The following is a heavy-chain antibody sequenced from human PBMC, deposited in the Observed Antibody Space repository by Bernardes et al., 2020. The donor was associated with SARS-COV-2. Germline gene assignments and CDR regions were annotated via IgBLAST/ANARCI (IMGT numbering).Heavy chain of an antibody. J-gene: IGHJ4*01. CDR2: IYYSGNT. Sequence: SETLSLTCTVSGGSISSYYWSWIRQPPGKGLEWIGYIYYSGNTNYNPSLKSRVTISVDTSKNQFSLKLSSVTAADTAVYYCARASSARFLEWSYHDYWG. V-gene: IGHV4-59*01. D-gene: IGHD3-3*01. CDR1: GGSISSYY. CDR3: ARASSARFLEWSYHDY.